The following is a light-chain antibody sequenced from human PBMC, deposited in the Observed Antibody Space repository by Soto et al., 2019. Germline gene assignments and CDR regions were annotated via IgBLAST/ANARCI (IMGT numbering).Light chain of an antibody. V-gene: IGKV3-20*01. Sequence: ELVLTQSPDTLSLSPGERATLSCRASQSISSSFLAWYQQKPGQAPRLLMYAAVSRATGTPARFSGSGSRTDFTLSISRLEPEDFAVYYCQHYGDSRTFGQGTKVEIK. CDR1: QSISSSF. J-gene: IGKJ1*01. CDR3: QHYGDSRT. CDR2: AAV.